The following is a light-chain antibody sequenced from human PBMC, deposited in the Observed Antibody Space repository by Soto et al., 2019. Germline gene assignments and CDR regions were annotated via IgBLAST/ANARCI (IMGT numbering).Light chain of an antibody. J-gene: IGLJ1*01. CDR1: KNDIGVYDF. V-gene: IGLV2-8*01. CDR3: KSYAGSNTYV. Sequence: LTQPPSASGSPGQSVTISCTGTKNDIGVYDFVSWYQHHPGKAPRLIIYEVVQRPSGVPDRFSGSKSGNTASLTVSGLRAADEADYFCKSYAGSNTYVFGSGTKVTVL. CDR2: EVV.